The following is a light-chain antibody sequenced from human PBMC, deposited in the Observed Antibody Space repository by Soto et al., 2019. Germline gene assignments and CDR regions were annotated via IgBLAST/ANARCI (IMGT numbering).Light chain of an antibody. CDR3: GAWDSGLSGYV. J-gene: IGLJ1*01. CDR2: ENN. CDR1: NSNIGNNY. Sequence: QSVLTQPPSVSAAPGQKVTISCSGSNSNIGNNYVSWYQQLPGTAPKLLIYENNKQPSGIPDRFSGSKSGTSATLGITGLQTGDEADYYCGAWDSGLSGYVFGTGTKLTVL. V-gene: IGLV1-51*02.